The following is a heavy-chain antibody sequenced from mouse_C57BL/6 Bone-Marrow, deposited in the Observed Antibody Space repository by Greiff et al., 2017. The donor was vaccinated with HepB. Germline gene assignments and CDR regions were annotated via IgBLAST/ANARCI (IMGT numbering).Heavy chain of an antibody. CDR1: GFTFSDYG. D-gene: IGHD1-1*01. CDR3: ARTTTYAMDY. CDR2: ISSGSSTI. V-gene: IGHV5-17*01. Sequence: EVHLVESGGGLVKPGGSLKLSCAASGFTFSDYGMHWVRQAPEKGLEWVAYISSGSSTIYYADTVKGRFTISRDNAKNTLFLQMTSLRSEDTAMYYCARTTTYAMDYWGQGTSVTVSS. J-gene: IGHJ4*01.